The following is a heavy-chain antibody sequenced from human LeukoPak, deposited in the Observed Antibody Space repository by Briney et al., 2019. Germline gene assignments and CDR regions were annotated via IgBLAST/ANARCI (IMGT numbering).Heavy chain of an antibody. CDR2: ISAYNGNT. CDR3: AREEYSSSWYALGGHYYYYYYMDV. D-gene: IGHD6-13*01. Sequence: ASVKVSCKASGYTFTSYGISWVRQAPGQGLEWMGWISAYNGNTNYAQKLQGRVTMTTDTSTSTAYMELRSLRSDDTAVYYCAREEYSSSWYALGGHYYYYYYMDVWGKGTTVTVSS. J-gene: IGHJ6*03. CDR1: GYTFTSYG. V-gene: IGHV1-18*01.